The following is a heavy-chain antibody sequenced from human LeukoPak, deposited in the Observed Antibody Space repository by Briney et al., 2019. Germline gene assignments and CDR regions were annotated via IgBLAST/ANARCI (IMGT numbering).Heavy chain of an antibody. Sequence: SETLSLTCAVYGGSFSGYYWSWIRQPPGKGLEWIGEINHSGSTNYNPSLKSRVTISVDTSKNQFSLKLSSVTAADTAVYYCARISYGGNPFFDYWGQGTLVTVSS. CDR2: INHSGST. CDR1: GGSFSGYY. V-gene: IGHV4-34*01. D-gene: IGHD4-23*01. CDR3: ARISYGGNPFFDY. J-gene: IGHJ4*02.